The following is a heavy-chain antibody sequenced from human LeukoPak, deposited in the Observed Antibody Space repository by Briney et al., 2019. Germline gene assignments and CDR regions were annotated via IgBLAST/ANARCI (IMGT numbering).Heavy chain of an antibody. CDR2: IYFGGNT. CDR3: APGSTAVNRGSWFDP. J-gene: IGHJ5*02. Sequence: SETLSLTCTVSGGSVSSNSYYWGWFRQPPRKGLEWIGSIYFGGNTYYNPSLKSRVTISVDTSKNHFSLRLSSVTAADTAVYYCAPGSTAVNRGSWFDPWRQGTLVTVSS. V-gene: IGHV4-39*01. D-gene: IGHD5-18*01. CDR1: GGSVSSNSYY.